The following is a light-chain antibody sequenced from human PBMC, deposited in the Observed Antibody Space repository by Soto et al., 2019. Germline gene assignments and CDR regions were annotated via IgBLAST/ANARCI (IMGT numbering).Light chain of an antibody. CDR3: QQYNNWPPWT. CDR1: QSVSSN. J-gene: IGKJ1*01. Sequence: EVVMTQSPATLSVSPGERATLYCWASQSVSSNLAWYQQKPGQAPRLLIYGASTRATGIPARFSGSGSGTEFTLTISSLQSEDFAVYYCQQYNNWPPWTFGQGTKVDIK. CDR2: GAS. V-gene: IGKV3-15*01.